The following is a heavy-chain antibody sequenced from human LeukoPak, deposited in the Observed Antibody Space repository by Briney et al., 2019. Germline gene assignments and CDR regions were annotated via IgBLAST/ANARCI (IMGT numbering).Heavy chain of an antibody. CDR3: ARHRKYYYDSSPAVFDY. Sequence: PSETLSLTCTVSGGSFTTYYWSWIRQPAGRGLEWIGHIDSSGTTNYNPSLKSRVTISVDTSKNQFSLKLSSVTAADTAVYYCARHRKYYYDSSPAVFDYWGQGTLVTVSS. CDR1: GGSFTTYY. CDR2: IDSSGTT. D-gene: IGHD3-22*01. J-gene: IGHJ4*02. V-gene: IGHV4-4*07.